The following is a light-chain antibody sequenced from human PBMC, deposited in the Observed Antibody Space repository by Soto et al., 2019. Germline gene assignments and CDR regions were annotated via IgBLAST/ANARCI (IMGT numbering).Light chain of an antibody. CDR1: SSNIGDNP. CDR3: QSSDSSLNV. CDR2: GNS. J-gene: IGLJ1*01. V-gene: IGLV1-40*01. Sequence: QSVLTQPPSASGTPGQRVTISCSGSSSNIGDNPVNWYQQLPGAAPKLLIYGNSNRPSGVPDRFSGSKSGTSASLAITGLQAEDEADYYCQSSDSSLNVFGTGTKLTVL.